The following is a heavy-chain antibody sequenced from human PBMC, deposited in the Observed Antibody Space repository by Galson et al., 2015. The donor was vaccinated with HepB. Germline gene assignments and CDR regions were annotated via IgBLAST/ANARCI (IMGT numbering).Heavy chain of an antibody. CDR2: IWYDGSNK. CDR3: AREAGDCSSTSCYAAGFDY. CDR1: GFTFTSYG. V-gene: IGHV3-33*01. Sequence: SLRLSCAASGFTFTSYGMHWVRQAPGKGLEWVAVIWYDGSNKYYADSVKGRFTISRDNSKNTPHLQMNSLRAEDTAVYYCAREAGDCSSTSCYAAGFDYWGQGTLVTVSS. J-gene: IGHJ4*02. D-gene: IGHD2-2*01.